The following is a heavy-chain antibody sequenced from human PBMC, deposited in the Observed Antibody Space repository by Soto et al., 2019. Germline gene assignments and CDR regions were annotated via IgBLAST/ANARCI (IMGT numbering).Heavy chain of an antibody. V-gene: IGHV4-31*03. CDR1: GGSISSGGYY. D-gene: IGHD6-13*01. J-gene: IGHJ5*02. CDR3: ARDSRQLTQGWFDP. Sequence: PSETLSLTCTVSGGSISSGGYYWSWIRQHPGKGLEWIGYIYYSGSTYYNPSLKSRVTISVDTSKNQFSLKLSSVTAADTAVYYCARDSRQLTQGWFDPWGQGTLVTRLL. CDR2: IYYSGST.